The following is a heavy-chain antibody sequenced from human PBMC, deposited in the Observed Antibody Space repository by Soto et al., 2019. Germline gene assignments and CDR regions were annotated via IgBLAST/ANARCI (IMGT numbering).Heavy chain of an antibody. D-gene: IGHD2-15*01. CDR2: MYYSGTT. Sequence: PSETLSLTCTVSGASVSSGGYYWSWIRQHTGMGLEWIGYMYYSGTTYYNPTLKSRVYISIDTSKNQFSLKLTSLTAADTAEYYCAGGGRWSTLFNCWGQGTLVTVSS. J-gene: IGHJ4*02. V-gene: IGHV4-31*03. CDR3: AGGGRWSTLFNC. CDR1: GASVSSGGYY.